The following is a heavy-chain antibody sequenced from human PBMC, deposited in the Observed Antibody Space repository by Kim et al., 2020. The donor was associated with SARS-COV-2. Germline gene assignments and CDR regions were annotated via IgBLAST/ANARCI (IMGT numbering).Heavy chain of an antibody. D-gene: IGHD6-13*01. CDR3: ARDLSIAAAGYYFDY. CDR2: INPSGGST. J-gene: IGHJ4*02. CDR1: GYTFTSYY. V-gene: IGHV1-46*01. Sequence: ASVKVSCKASGYTFTSYYMHWVRQAPGQGLEWMGIINPSGGSTSYAQKFQGRFTMTRDTSTSTVYMELGSLRSDDTAVYYCARDLSIAAAGYYFDYWGQGTLVTVSS.